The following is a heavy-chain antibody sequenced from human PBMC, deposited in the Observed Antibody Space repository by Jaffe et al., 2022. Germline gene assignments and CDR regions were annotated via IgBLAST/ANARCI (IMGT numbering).Heavy chain of an antibody. D-gene: IGHD3-16*02. Sequence: QVQLQQWGAGLLKPSETLSLTCAVYGGSFSGYYWSWIRQPPGKGLEWIGEINHSGSTNYNPSLKSRVTISVDTSKNQFSLKLSSVTAADTAVYYCARGLLRSVWGSYRSMGYFDYWGQGTLVTVSS. CDR1: GGSFSGYY. V-gene: IGHV4-34*01. CDR3: ARGLLRSVWGSYRSMGYFDY. J-gene: IGHJ4*02. CDR2: INHSGST.